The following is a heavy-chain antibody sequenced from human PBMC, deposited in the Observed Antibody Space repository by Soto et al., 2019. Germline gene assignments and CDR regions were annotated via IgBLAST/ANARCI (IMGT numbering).Heavy chain of an antibody. CDR3: ARHSISLWFGELINYYYYYGMDV. J-gene: IGHJ6*02. CDR2: IYYSGST. Sequence: NPSETLSLTCTVSGGSISSSSYYWGWIRQPPGKGLEWIGSIYYSGSTYYNPSLKSRVTISVDTSKNQFSLKLSSVTAADTAVYYCARHSISLWFGELINYYYYYGMDVWGQGTTVTVSS. V-gene: IGHV4-39*01. D-gene: IGHD3-10*01. CDR1: GGSISSSSYY.